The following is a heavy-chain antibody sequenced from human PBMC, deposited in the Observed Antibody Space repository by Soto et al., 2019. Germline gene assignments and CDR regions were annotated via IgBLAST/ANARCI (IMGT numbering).Heavy chain of an antibody. V-gene: IGHV1-8*02. CDR1: GYTFTSYG. CDR2: MNANSGNT. J-gene: IGHJ5*02. Sequence: ASVKVSCKASGYTFTSYGISWVRQAPGQGLEWMGWMNANSGNTGYAQKFQGRVTMTRNTSISTAYMELSSLRSEDTAVYYCERGLDPNWFDPWGQGTLVTVSS. CDR3: ERGLDPNWFDP.